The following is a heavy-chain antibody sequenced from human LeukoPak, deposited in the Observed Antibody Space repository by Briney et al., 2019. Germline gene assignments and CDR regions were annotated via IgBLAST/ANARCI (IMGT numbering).Heavy chain of an antibody. CDR3: AREDTAMVRTAFDI. CDR2: IYYSGST. V-gene: IGHV4-59*01. J-gene: IGHJ3*02. Sequence: KPSETLSLTWTVSGGPINSYYWSWIRQPPGKGLEWIGYIYYSGSTNYNPSLKSRVTISVGTSKNQFSLKLSSVTAADTAVYFCAREDTAMVRTAFDIWGQGTMVTVSS. CDR1: GGPINSYY. D-gene: IGHD5-18*01.